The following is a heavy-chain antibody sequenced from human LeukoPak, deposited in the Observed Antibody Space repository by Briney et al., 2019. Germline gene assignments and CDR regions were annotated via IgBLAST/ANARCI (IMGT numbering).Heavy chain of an antibody. V-gene: IGHV3-21*01. D-gene: IGHD2-15*01. CDR1: GFTFSSYS. Sequence: GGSLRLSCAASGFTFSSYSMNWVRQAPGKGLEWVSSISSSSSYIYYADSVKGRFTISRDNAKNSLYLQVNSLRAEDTAVYYCARPGCSGGSCYLLFQHWGQGTLVTVSS. CDR3: ARPGCSGGSCYLLFQH. CDR2: ISSSSSYI. J-gene: IGHJ1*01.